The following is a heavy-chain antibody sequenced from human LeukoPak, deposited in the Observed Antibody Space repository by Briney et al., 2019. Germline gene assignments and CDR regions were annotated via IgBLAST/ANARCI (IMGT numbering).Heavy chain of an antibody. CDR2: IYPGDSDT. CDR3: ARRQGCSSTSCPPDY. Sequence: PGESLKISCRGSGYSFTTYWIGWVRQMPGKGLEWMGIIYPGDSDTRYSPSFQGQVTMSADKSINTAYLQWSSLKASDTAMYYCARRQGCSSTSCPPDYWGQGTLVTVSS. CDR1: GYSFTTYW. D-gene: IGHD2-2*01. J-gene: IGHJ4*02. V-gene: IGHV5-51*01.